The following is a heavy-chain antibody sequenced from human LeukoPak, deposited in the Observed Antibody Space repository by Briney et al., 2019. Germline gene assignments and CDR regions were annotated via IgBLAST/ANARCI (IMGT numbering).Heavy chain of an antibody. D-gene: IGHD4-23*01. CDR2: IYYSGST. J-gene: IGHJ4*02. Sequence: PSETLSLTCTVSGGSISSSSYYWGWIRQPPGKGLEWIGSIYYSGSTYYNPSLKSRVTISVDTSKNQFSLKLSPVTAADTAVYYCARHRYGGNYYHYWGQGTLVTVSS. CDR3: ARHRYGGNYYHY. CDR1: GGSISSSSYY. V-gene: IGHV4-39*01.